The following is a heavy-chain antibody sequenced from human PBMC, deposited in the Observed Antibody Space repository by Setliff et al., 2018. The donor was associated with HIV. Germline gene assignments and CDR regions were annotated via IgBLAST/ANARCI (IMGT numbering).Heavy chain of an antibody. CDR2: ITHSGST. V-gene: IGHV4-34*01. D-gene: IGHD3-3*01. CDR3: ARHPAGSEWLLRTYYYYYMDV. CDR1: GGSFSGYY. J-gene: IGHJ6*03. Sequence: SETLSLTCAVYGGSFSGYYWTWIRQPPGKGLEWIGEITHSGSTNYNASLKSRVTISGDMSKKQFSLKLSSVTAADTAVYYCARHPAGSEWLLRTYYYYYMDVWGKGTTVTVSS.